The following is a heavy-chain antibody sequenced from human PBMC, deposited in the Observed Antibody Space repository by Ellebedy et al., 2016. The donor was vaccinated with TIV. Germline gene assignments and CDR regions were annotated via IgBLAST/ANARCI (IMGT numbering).Heavy chain of an antibody. V-gene: IGHV1-3*01. J-gene: IGHJ4*02. D-gene: IGHD6-13*01. Sequence: AASVKVSCKASGYTFTNYAMHWVRQAPGQRLDWMGWINAGNGNTKYSQKFQGRVTITRDTSANTAYMELSSLRSEDTAVYYCARAVITAAGIQPNFDYWGQGTLVTVSS. CDR1: GYTFTNYA. CDR3: ARAVITAAGIQPNFDY. CDR2: INAGNGNT.